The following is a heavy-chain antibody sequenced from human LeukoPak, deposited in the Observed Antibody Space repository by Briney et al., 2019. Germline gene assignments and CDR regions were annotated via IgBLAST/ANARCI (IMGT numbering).Heavy chain of an antibody. J-gene: IGHJ4*02. D-gene: IGHD3-3*01. CDR1: GFTLRSYT. CDR2: IKQDGSEK. Sequence: PGGSLRLSCAASGFTLRSYTMSWVRQAPGKGLEWVANIKQDGSEKNYVDSVKGRFTISRDNAKNSLYLQMNSLRAEDTAVYYCARYYDFWSGPDYWGQGTLVTVSS. CDR3: ARYYDFWSGPDY. V-gene: IGHV3-7*03.